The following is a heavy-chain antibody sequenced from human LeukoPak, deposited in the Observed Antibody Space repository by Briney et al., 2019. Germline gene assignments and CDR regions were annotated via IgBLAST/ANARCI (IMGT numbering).Heavy chain of an antibody. D-gene: IGHD5-18*01. J-gene: IGHJ6*02. Sequence: SETLSLTCTVSGGSTSSYYWSWIRQPPGKGLEWIGYIYYSGSTNYNPSLKSRVTISVDTSKNQFSLKLSSVTAADTAVYYCARDLGYSYGYSYYYYGMDVWGQGTTVTVSS. CDR2: IYYSGST. V-gene: IGHV4-59*01. CDR3: ARDLGYSYGYSYYYYGMDV. CDR1: GGSTSSYY.